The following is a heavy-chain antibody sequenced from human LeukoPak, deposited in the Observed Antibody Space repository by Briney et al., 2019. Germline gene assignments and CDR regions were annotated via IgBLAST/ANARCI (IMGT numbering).Heavy chain of an antibody. Sequence: GRSLRLSCAASGFTFSSYAMHWVRQDPGKGMEWVAVISYDGSNKYYADSVKGRFTISRDNSKNTLYLQMNSLRAEDTAVYYCARDERGWFDPWGQGTLVTVSS. D-gene: IGHD3-10*01. CDR3: ARDERGWFDP. J-gene: IGHJ5*02. CDR1: GFTFSSYA. V-gene: IGHV3-30*04. CDR2: ISYDGSNK.